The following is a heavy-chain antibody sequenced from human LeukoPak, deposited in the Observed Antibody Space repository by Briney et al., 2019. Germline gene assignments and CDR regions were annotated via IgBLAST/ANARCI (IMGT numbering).Heavy chain of an antibody. J-gene: IGHJ4*02. V-gene: IGHV3-21*01. CDR1: GFTFSSYS. CDR2: ISSSSSYI. CDR3: AKPSLSVGSSSFDY. D-gene: IGHD6-6*01. Sequence: GGSLRLSCAASGFTFSSYSMNWVRQAPGKGLEWVSSISSSSSYIYYADSVKGRFTISRDNSKNTLYLQMNSLRAEDTAVYYCAKPSLSVGSSSFDYWGQGTLVTVSS.